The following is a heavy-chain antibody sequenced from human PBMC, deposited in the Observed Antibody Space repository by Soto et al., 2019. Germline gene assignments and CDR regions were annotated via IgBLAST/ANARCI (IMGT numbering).Heavy chain of an antibody. CDR3: ARSPGGPMTPGDY. D-gene: IGHD3-10*01. CDR1: GYTFTSYA. CDR2: INAGNGNT. J-gene: IGHJ4*02. V-gene: IGHV1-3*05. Sequence: QVQLVQSGAEEKKPGASVKVSCKASGYTFTSYAMHWVRQAPGQRLEWMGWINAGNGNTKYSQKFQGRVTITRDTSPSTAYMELSSLRSEDTAVYYCARSPGGPMTPGDYWGQGTLVTGSS.